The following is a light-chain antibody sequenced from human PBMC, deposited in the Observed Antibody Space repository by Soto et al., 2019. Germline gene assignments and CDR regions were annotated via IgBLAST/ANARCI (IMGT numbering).Light chain of an antibody. CDR3: QQYNSYSLT. Sequence: DIQMTQSPSTLSASVGDRVTITCRASQSISSWLAWYQQKPWKAPKLLIYDASSLESGVPSRFSGSGSGTEFTLTISSLQPDDFATYYCQQYNSYSLTFGQGTKVEIK. V-gene: IGKV1-5*01. CDR1: QSISSW. J-gene: IGKJ1*01. CDR2: DAS.